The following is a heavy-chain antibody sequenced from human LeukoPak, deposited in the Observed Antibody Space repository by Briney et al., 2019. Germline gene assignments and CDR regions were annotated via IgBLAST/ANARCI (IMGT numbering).Heavy chain of an antibody. J-gene: IGHJ4*02. CDR1: GGSISSYY. CDR2: IYYSGST. CDR3: ARVGDQHNY. D-gene: IGHD2-21*01. Sequence: PSETLSLTCTVSGGSISSYYWSWIRQPPGKGLEWIGYIYYSGSTNYNPSLKSRVTISVDTSKNQFSLKLSSVTAADTAVYYCARVGDQHNYWGQGTLVTVSS. V-gene: IGHV4-59*01.